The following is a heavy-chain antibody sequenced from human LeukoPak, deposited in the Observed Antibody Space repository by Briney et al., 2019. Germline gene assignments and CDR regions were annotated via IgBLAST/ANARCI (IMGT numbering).Heavy chain of an antibody. J-gene: IGHJ4*02. V-gene: IGHV3-30*02. D-gene: IGHD1-26*01. CDR1: GFTFSSYG. CDR2: IRYDGSNK. CDR3: ASVLGPIAKFLFDY. Sequence: GGSLRLSCAASGFTFSSYGMHWVRQAPGKGLEWVAFIRYDGSNKYYADSVKGRFTISRDNSKNTLYLQMNSLRAEDTAVYYCASVLGPIAKFLFDYWGQGTLVTVSS.